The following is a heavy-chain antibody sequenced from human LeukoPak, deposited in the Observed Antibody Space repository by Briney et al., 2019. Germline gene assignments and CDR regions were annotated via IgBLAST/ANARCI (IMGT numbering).Heavy chain of an antibody. J-gene: IGHJ6*03. D-gene: IGHD6-19*01. CDR1: GFTFSSYS. CDR3: ARDRDSGWYYYYYYMDV. Sequence: GGSLRLSCAASGFTFSSYSMNWVRQAPGKGLEWVAVISYDGSNKYYADSVKGRFTISRDNSKNTLYLQMNSLRAEDTAVYYCARDRDSGWYYYYYYMDVWGKGTTVTVSS. CDR2: ISYDGSNK. V-gene: IGHV3-30*03.